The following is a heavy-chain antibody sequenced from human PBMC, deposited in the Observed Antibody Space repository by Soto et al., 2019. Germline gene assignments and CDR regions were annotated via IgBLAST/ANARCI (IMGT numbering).Heavy chain of an antibody. CDR3: ARGPSVRNPFDY. Sequence: ASVKVSCKASGYTFTGYYMHWVRQAPGQGLEWMGWINPNSGGTNYAQKFQGRVTMTRDTPISTAYMELSRLRSDDTAVYYCARGPSVRNPFDYWGQGTLVTVSS. CDR2: INPNSGGT. V-gene: IGHV1-2*02. J-gene: IGHJ4*02. D-gene: IGHD1-1*01. CDR1: GYTFTGYY.